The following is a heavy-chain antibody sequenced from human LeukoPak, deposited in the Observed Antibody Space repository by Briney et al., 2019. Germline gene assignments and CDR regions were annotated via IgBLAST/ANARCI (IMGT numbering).Heavy chain of an antibody. V-gene: IGHV1-2*02. Sequence: ASVKVSCKASRYTFTGYYMHWVRQAPGQGLEWVGWINPKNGGSNYAQKFQGRVTMTRDRSISTAYMELSRLTSDDTAVYYCARASFNWFAPWGQGTLVTVSS. CDR1: RYTFTGYY. J-gene: IGHJ5*02. CDR2: INPKNGGS. D-gene: IGHD1-26*01. CDR3: ARASFNWFAP.